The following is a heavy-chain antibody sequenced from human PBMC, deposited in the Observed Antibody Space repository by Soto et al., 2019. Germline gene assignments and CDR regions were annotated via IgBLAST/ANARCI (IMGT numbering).Heavy chain of an antibody. CDR3: AGDKMVAAAGRGLVNYYYYGMDV. CDR1: GYTLTELS. CDR2: LDPEDGET. J-gene: IGHJ6*02. Sequence: ASVKVSCKVSGYTLTELSMHWVRQAPGKGLEWMGGLDPEDGETIYAQKFQGRVTMTEDTSTDTAYMELSSLRSEDTAVYYCAGDKMVAAAGRGLVNYYYYGMDVWGQGTTVTVSS. V-gene: IGHV1-24*01. D-gene: IGHD6-13*01.